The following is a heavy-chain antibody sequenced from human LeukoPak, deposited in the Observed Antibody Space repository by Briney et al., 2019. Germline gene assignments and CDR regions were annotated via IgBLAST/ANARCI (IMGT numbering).Heavy chain of an antibody. J-gene: IGHJ5*02. CDR1: GYSISSGYY. D-gene: IGHD1-1*01. CDR3: ARVINLYNWFDP. V-gene: IGHV4-38-2*02. Sequence: SETLSLTCTVSGYSISSGYYWGWIRQPPGKGLEWIGSIYHSGRTFYNPSLKSRVTISVDTSKNQFSLKVRSVTAADTAVYYCARVINLYNWFDPWGQGTLVTVSS. CDR2: IYHSGRT.